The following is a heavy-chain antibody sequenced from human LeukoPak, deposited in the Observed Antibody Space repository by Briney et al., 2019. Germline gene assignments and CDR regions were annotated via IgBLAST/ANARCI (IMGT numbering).Heavy chain of an antibody. CDR2: ISGSGGST. CDR1: GFNFGSYS. CDR3: AKGGGYDTNV. V-gene: IGHV3-23*01. D-gene: IGHD3-22*01. J-gene: IGHJ3*01. Sequence: GGSLRLSCAASGFNFGSYSMTWVRQAPGKGLEWVSAISGSGGSTYYADSVKGRSTISRDNSKNTLYLQMNSLRAEDTAVYYCAKGGGYDTNVWGQGTMVTVSS.